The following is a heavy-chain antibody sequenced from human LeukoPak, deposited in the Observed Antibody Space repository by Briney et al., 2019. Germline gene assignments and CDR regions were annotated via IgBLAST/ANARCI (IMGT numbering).Heavy chain of an antibody. J-gene: IGHJ4*02. D-gene: IGHD6-19*01. CDR3: ARAYSGWYPYFDY. Sequence: GGSLRLSCAASGFTFSSYGMHWVRQAPGKGLEWVAVISYDGSNKYYADSVKGRFTISRDNSKNTLYLQMNSLRAEDTAVYYCARAYSGWYPYFDYWGQGTLVTVSS. V-gene: IGHV3-30*03. CDR2: ISYDGSNK. CDR1: GFTFSSYG.